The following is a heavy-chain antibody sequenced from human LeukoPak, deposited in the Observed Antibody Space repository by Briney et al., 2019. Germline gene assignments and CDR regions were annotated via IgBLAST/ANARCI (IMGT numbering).Heavy chain of an antibody. Sequence: GGSLRLSCAASGFTFSSYAMHWVRQAPGKGLEWVAVISYDGSDKYYADSVKGRFTISRDNSKNTLYLQMNSLRAEDTAMYYCVKSGSSGWYVLDYWGQGTLVTVSS. V-gene: IGHV3-30*18. CDR2: ISYDGSDK. CDR3: VKSGSSGWYVLDY. J-gene: IGHJ4*02. CDR1: GFTFSSYA. D-gene: IGHD6-19*01.